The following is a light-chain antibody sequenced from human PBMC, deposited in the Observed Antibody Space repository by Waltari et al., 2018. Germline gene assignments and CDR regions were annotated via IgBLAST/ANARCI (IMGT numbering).Light chain of an antibody. CDR3: QSYDSSLSGVV. Sequence: QSVLTQPPSVSAAPGQRVTISCTGSSSNIGAGYDVHWYQHLPGAAPELLISANTNRPSGVPDRISASKSGTSASLAITGLQAADEAVYYCQSYDSSLSGVVFGGGTKLTVL. CDR1: SSNIGAGYD. J-gene: IGLJ2*01. CDR2: ANT. V-gene: IGLV1-40*01.